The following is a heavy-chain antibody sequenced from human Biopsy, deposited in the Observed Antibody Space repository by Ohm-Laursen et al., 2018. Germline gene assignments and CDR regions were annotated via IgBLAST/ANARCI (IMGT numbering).Heavy chain of an antibody. CDR2: IIPIVGIT. Sequence: SVTVSCKASGDTFTRSAFFWVRQAPGQGLVYLGMIIPIVGITNHAQTFQGRITLTADKSTFMVYMELSRLRSDDTASYYCARGGEGSGYYGMDVWGQGATVSVSS. CDR3: ARGGEGSGYYGMDV. D-gene: IGHD2-21*01. J-gene: IGHJ6*02. CDR1: GDTFTRSA. V-gene: IGHV1-69*04.